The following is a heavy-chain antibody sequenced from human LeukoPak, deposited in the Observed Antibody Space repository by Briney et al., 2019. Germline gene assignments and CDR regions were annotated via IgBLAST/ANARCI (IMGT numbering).Heavy chain of an antibody. CDR3: ARASSPHYYGSGSFFVFGAFDI. V-gene: IGHV1-2*02. CDR2: INPNSGGT. Sequence: ASVKVSCKASGYTFTGYYMHWVRQAPGQGLECMGWINPNSGGTNYAQKFQGRVTMTRDTSISTAYMELSRLRSDDTAVYYCARASSPHYYGSGSFFVFGAFDIWGQGTMVTVSS. D-gene: IGHD3-10*01. J-gene: IGHJ3*02. CDR1: GYTFTGYY.